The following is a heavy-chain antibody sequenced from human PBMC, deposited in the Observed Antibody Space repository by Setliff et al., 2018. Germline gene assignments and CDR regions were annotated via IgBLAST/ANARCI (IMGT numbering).Heavy chain of an antibody. CDR3: AKEIQPRRGPVYDSSGLAFDY. CDR2: IRYGGSKK. Sequence: GGSLRLSCAASGFAFSTYGIHWVRHTPGKGLEWVAYIRYGGSKKDYADYVRGRFTISRDDPKNTVSLQMSSLRAEDTAVYYCAKEIQPRRGPVYDSSGLAFDYWGQGTLVTVSS. CDR1: GFAFSTYG. J-gene: IGHJ4*01. V-gene: IGHV3-30*02. D-gene: IGHD3-22*01.